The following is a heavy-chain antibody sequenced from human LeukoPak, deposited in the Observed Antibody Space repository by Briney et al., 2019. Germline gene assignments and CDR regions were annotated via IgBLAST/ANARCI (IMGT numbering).Heavy chain of an antibody. Sequence: PSETLSLTCAVYGGSFSDYYWSSFRQPPGKGLEWIGEINHGGSTNYNPSLKSRVTISVDTSKNQLSLKLSSVTAADTAVYYCAYSSDFQQHWGQGTLVTVSS. CDR3: AYSSDFQQH. D-gene: IGHD3-22*01. J-gene: IGHJ1*01. V-gene: IGHV4-34*01. CDR2: INHGGST. CDR1: GGSFSDYY.